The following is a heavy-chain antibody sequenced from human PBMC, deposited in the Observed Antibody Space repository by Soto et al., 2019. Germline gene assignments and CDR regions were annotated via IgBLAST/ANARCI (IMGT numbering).Heavy chain of an antibody. CDR2: TYYRSKWYN. Sequence: SQTLSLTCAISGDSVSSNSAAWNWIRQSPSRGLEWLGRTYYRSKWYNDYAVSVKSRITINPDTSKNQFSLQLNSVTPEDTAVYSCARDQVGHWSRPANWLDPRCKGSLLTVFS. V-gene: IGHV6-1*01. D-gene: IGHD1-1*01. J-gene: IGHJ5*02. CDR1: GDSVSSNSAA. CDR3: ARDQVGHWSRPANWLDP.